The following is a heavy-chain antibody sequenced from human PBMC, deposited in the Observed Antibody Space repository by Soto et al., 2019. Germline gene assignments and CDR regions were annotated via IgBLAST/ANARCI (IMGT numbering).Heavy chain of an antibody. J-gene: IGHJ1*01. CDR1: GGTFSSYA. CDR3: ARRVMAGYSSSWSEYFQH. D-gene: IGHD6-13*01. Sequence: QVQLVQSGAEVKKPGSSVKVSCKASGGTFSSYAISWVRQAPGQGLEWMGGIIPIFGTANYAQKFQGRVPITADESTSTAYMELSSLRSEDTAVYYCARRVMAGYSSSWSEYFQHWGQGTLVTVSS. CDR2: IIPIFGTA. V-gene: IGHV1-69*12.